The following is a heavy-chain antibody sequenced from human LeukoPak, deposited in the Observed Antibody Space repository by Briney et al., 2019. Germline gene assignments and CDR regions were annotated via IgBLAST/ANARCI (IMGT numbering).Heavy chain of an antibody. D-gene: IGHD5-24*01. Sequence: GESLKISCKGSGYSFSTYWIGWVRQMPGKGLEWMGIIYPGDSDPRYSPSFQGQVTISADKSISTAYLQWSSPKASDTAMYYCARLSDGYNHLDPWGQGTLVTVSS. V-gene: IGHV5-51*01. CDR3: ARLSDGYNHLDP. CDR1: GYSFSTYW. CDR2: IYPGDSDP. J-gene: IGHJ5*02.